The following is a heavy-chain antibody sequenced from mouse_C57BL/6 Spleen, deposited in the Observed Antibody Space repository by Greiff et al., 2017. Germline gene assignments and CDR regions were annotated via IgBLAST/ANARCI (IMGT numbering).Heavy chain of an antibody. CDR1: GYTFTDYY. V-gene: IGHV1-19*01. J-gene: IGHJ4*01. Sequence: EVPLQQSGPVLVKPGASVTMSCKASGYTFTDYYMNWVKQTHGKSLEWIGVINPYTGGTGYNQKFKGKATLTVDKSSSTAYMELHSLTSDDSAVYYCGSDYDYYVGYYYAMDYWGQGTSVTVSS. CDR3: GSDYDYYVGYYYAMDY. D-gene: IGHD2-4*01. CDR2: INPYTGGT.